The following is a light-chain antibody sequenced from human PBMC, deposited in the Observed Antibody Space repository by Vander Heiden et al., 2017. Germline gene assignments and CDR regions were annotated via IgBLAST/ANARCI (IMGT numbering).Light chain of an antibody. V-gene: IGKV3-20*01. J-gene: IGKJ4*01. CDR2: GAS. Sequence: EIVLTQSPGTLSLSPGERATLSCRASQSVSSSYLDWYQQKPGQAPRLLIYGASSRANGIPDRFSGSGSVTDFTLTSSRREPEDFAVYYGQQDSSPFTFGGGTKVEIK. CDR3: QQDSSPFT. CDR1: QSVSSSY.